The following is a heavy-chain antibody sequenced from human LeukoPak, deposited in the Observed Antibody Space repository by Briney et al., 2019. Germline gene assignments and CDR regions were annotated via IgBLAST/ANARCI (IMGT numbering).Heavy chain of an antibody. V-gene: IGHV3-73*01. J-gene: IGHJ4*02. D-gene: IGHD3-9*01. Sequence: GGSLRLSCAASGFTFSGSAMHWVRQASGKGLEWVGRIRSKANSYATAYAASVKGRFIISRDDSKNTAYLQMNSLKTEDTAVYHCTGQMSYYDILTGYYTLYYFDYWGQGTLVTVSS. CDR3: TGQMSYYDILTGYYTLYYFDY. CDR2: IRSKANSYAT. CDR1: GFTFSGSA.